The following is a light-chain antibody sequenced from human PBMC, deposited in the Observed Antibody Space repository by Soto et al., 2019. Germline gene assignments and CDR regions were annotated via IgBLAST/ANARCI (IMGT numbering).Light chain of an antibody. CDR3: QQCYSNSCT. Sequence: DIQMTQSPSSLSASVGARVTITCRASQSISSWLTWYQQKPGKAPKLLIYAASSLESGVPSRFRGSGSGTDFTLIISSLQPDDFATYYCQQCYSNSCTFGEGNKVDSK. V-gene: IGKV1-5*01. CDR1: QSISSW. J-gene: IGKJ1*01. CDR2: AAS.